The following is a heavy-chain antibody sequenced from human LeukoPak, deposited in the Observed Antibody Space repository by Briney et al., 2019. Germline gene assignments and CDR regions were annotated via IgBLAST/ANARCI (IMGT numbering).Heavy chain of an antibody. CDR2: TDHSGIT. CDR1: GGSVSSGGYY. Sequence: KSSETLSLTCTVSGGSVSSGGYYWTWIRQPPGKGLEWIGYTDHSGITNYNPSFKSRVTISPDTSRNQFSLRLNSVTAADTAVYYCARVTVTTTLRLGYWFDPWGQGTLVTVSS. J-gene: IGHJ5*02. D-gene: IGHD4-17*01. CDR3: ARVTVTTTLRLGYWFDP. V-gene: IGHV4-61*08.